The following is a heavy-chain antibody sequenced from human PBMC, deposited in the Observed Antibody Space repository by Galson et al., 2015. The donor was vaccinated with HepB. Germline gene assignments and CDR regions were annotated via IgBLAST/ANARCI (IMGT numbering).Heavy chain of an antibody. CDR2: ISYDGSNK. CDR1: GFTFSSYG. Sequence: SLRLSCAASGFTFSSYGIHWVRQAPGKGLEWVAVISYDGSNKYYADSVKGRFTISRDNSKNTLYLQMNSLRAEDTAVYYCAKDGARDGYNYVFGYWGQGTLVTVSS. D-gene: IGHD5-24*01. CDR3: AKDGARDGYNYVFGY. J-gene: IGHJ4*02. V-gene: IGHV3-30*18.